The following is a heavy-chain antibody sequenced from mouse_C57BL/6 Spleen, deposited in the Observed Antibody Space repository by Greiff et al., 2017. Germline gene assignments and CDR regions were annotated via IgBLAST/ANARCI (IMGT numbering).Heavy chain of an antibody. Sequence: EVKLLESGGGLVKPGGSLKLSCAASGFTFSSYAMSWVRQTPGQRLEWVATISDGGSYTYYPDNVKGRFTISRDNAKNNLYLQMSQLKSEDTAMYYCAREGVTAGDYWGQGTTLTVSS. J-gene: IGHJ2*01. CDR3: AREGVTAGDY. D-gene: IGHD2-2*01. V-gene: IGHV5-4*01. CDR2: ISDGGSYT. CDR1: GFTFSSYA.